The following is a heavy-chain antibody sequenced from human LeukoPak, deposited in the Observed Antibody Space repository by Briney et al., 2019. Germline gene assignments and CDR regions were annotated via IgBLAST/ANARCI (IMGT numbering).Heavy chain of an antibody. D-gene: IGHD4-17*01. CDR2: ISWNSGSI. J-gene: IGHJ6*02. CDR1: GFTFDDYA. Sequence: PGRSLRLSCAASGFTFDDYAMHWVRQAPGKGLGWVSGISWNSGSIGYADSVKGRFTISRDNAKNSLYLQMNSLRAEDTALYYCAKDRGGYTVTTRPYYYYYGMDVWGQGTTVTVSS. CDR3: AKDRGGYTVTTRPYYYYYGMDV. V-gene: IGHV3-9*01.